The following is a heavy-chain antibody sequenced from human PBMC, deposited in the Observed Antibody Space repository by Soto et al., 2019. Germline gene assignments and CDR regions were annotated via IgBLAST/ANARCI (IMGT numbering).Heavy chain of an antibody. CDR2: TSGSGGST. CDR3: AKSGLDSSGYYLWRFGY. Sequence: GGSLRLSCAASGFTFSSYAMSWVRQAPGKGLEWVSATSGSGGSTYYADSVKGRVTISRDNSKNTLYLQMNSLGAEDTAVYYCAKSGLDSSGYYLWRFGYWGQGTLVTVSS. D-gene: IGHD3-22*01. CDR1: GFTFSSYA. V-gene: IGHV3-23*01. J-gene: IGHJ4*02.